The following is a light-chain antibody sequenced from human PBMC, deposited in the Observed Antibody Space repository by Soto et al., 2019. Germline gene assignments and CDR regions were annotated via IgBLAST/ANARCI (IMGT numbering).Light chain of an antibody. CDR2: SDN. CDR3: AAWDDSLNGLL. J-gene: IGLJ3*02. CDR1: GSNVGASYD. Sequence: QSVLTQPPSVSGAPGQTITMSCTGSGSNVGASYDVHWYQVLPGAGPRLLIYSDNRRPSGVPDRFSGSKSGTSASLAISGLQSEDEAEYYCAAWDDSLNGLLFGGGTKVTVL. V-gene: IGLV1-40*01.